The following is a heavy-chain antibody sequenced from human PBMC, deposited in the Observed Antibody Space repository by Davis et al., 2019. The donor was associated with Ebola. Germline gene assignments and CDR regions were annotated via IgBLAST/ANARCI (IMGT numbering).Heavy chain of an antibody. CDR2: IYHSGST. J-gene: IGHJ6*02. Sequence: PSETLSLTCAVSGGSISSSNWWSWVRQPPGKGLEWIGEIYHSGSTNYNPSLKSRVTISVDKSKNQFSLKLSSVTAADTAVYYCARDRLRYFDWALPKDYGMDVWGQGTTVTVSS. CDR1: GGSISSSNW. CDR3: ARDRLRYFDWALPKDYGMDV. V-gene: IGHV4-4*02. D-gene: IGHD3-9*01.